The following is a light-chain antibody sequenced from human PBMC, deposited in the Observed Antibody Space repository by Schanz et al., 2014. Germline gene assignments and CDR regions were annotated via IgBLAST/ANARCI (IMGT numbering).Light chain of an antibody. CDR1: QSVHINY. J-gene: IGKJ1*01. CDR3: QQYNNWPSGT. V-gene: IGKV3-20*01. CDR2: GTS. Sequence: EIVLTQSPGTLSLSPGERATLSCRASQSVHINYLAWHQQKPGQAPRLLIYGTSIRATGIPDRFSGSGSGTDFSLTISRLEPEDFAVYYCQQYNNWPSGTFGQGTKVEIK.